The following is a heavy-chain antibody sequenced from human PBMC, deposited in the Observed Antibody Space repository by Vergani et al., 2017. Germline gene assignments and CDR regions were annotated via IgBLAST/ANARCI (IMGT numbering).Heavy chain of an antibody. J-gene: IGHJ6*02. V-gene: IGHV5-51*01. D-gene: IGHD3-22*01. CDR2: IYPGDSDT. CDR1: GYSFTSYW. Sequence: EVQLVQSGAEVKKPGESLKISCKGSGYSFTSYWIGWVRQMPGKGLEWMGIIYPGDSDTRYSPSFQGQVTISADKSISTAYLQWSSLKASDTAMYYCASPRSSDNDRNGYYYYGMDVWGQGTTVTVSS. CDR3: ASPRSSDNDRNGYYYYGMDV.